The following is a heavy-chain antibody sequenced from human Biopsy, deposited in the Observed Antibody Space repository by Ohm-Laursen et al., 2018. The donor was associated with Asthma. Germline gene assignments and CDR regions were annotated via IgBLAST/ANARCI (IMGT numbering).Heavy chain of an antibody. CDR1: GGTFNTYV. D-gene: IGHD2-2*01. J-gene: IGHJ4*02. Sequence: SVKVSCNSLGGTFNTYVIGWVRQAPGQRLEWIGGINSVFGTTTYPQKFQDRVTITADDSTSTVYMELSSLRSEDTAVYYCARKAGSCISRTCYSLDFWGQGTLVTVSP. V-gene: IGHV1-69*13. CDR3: ARKAGSCISRTCYSLDF. CDR2: INSVFGTT.